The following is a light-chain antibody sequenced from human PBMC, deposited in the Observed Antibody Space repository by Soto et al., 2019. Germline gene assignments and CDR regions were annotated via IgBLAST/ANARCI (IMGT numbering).Light chain of an antibody. CDR1: QTVSSY. Sequence: NVLTQSPCTLSLSPGERATLSCRASQTVSSYLTWYQQRPGQAPRLLIYGASKRATGIPDRFSGSGSGTDFTLTISRLEPEDFALYYCQQYGTSPITFGQGTRLEIK. J-gene: IGKJ5*01. V-gene: IGKV3-20*01. CDR3: QQYGTSPIT. CDR2: GAS.